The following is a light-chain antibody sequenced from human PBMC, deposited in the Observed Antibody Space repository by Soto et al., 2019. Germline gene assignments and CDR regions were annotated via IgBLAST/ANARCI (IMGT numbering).Light chain of an antibody. V-gene: IGKV3-20*01. CDR2: AAS. CDR3: HHYGTSLWT. CDR1: QSLSSNY. J-gene: IGKJ1*01. Sequence: ILLTQSPCTLSLSPGERATLSCRASQSLSSNYLAWYQHKPGQAPRLLIYAASARATGIPDRFGGSVSGTDFTLTISRLEPEDFVVYYCHHYGTSLWTFGQGTKVDIK.